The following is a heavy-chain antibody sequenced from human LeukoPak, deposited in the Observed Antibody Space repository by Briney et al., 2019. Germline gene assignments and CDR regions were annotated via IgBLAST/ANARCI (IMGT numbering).Heavy chain of an antibody. V-gene: IGHV3-43D*03. CDR1: GFTFDDYA. CDR3: AKSLGYYDSSGLTPIDY. Sequence: GGFLRLSCAASGFTFDDYAMHWVRQAPGKGLEWVSLISWDGGSTYYADSVKGRFTISRDNSKNSLYLQMNSLRAEDTALYYCAKSLGYYDSSGLTPIDYWGQGTLVTVSS. D-gene: IGHD3-22*01. J-gene: IGHJ4*02. CDR2: ISWDGGST.